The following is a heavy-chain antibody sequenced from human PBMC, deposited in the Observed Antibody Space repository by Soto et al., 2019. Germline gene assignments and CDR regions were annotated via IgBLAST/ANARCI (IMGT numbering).Heavy chain of an antibody. CDR3: GRVVEGATRHTDLDS. CDR1: GGSISSSSYY. CDR2: VYYSGGA. V-gene: IGHV4-39*01. D-gene: IGHD2-21*01. Sequence: SETLSLTCTVSGGSISSSSYYWGWIRQPPGKGLEWIGTVYYSGGAHYNSSLKSRVTISVDTANNQVSLRMRSLTAADTAVYYCGRVVEGATRHTDLDSWGQGTLVTVSS. J-gene: IGHJ5*01.